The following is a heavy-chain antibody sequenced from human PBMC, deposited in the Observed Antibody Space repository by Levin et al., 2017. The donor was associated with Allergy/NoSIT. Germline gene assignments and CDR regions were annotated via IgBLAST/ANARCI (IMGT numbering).Heavy chain of an antibody. CDR2: ILYDGSKT. J-gene: IGHJ4*02. Sequence: GGSLRLSCAASGFTFSSYTMHWVRQAPGKGLEWVAVILYDGSKTYYADSVKGRLTISRDNSKNTLYLQMNSLRAEDTAVYYCARAISTGYFNLWGQGTLVTVSS. CDR3: ARAISTGYFNL. CDR1: GFTFSSYT. D-gene: IGHD3-9*01. V-gene: IGHV3-30-3*01.